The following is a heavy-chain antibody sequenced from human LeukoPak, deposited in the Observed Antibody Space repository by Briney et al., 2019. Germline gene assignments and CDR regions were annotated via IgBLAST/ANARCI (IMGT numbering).Heavy chain of an antibody. CDR1: GFTVSSNY. Sequence: GGSLRLSCAASGFTVSSNYMSWVRQAPGKGLEWVSVIYSGGSTYYADSVRGRFTISRDNSRNTLYLQMSSLRAEDTAVYYCASSLLYGEGYFDLWGRGTLVTVSS. D-gene: IGHD4-17*01. V-gene: IGHV3-53*01. J-gene: IGHJ2*01. CDR2: IYSGGST. CDR3: ASSLLYGEGYFDL.